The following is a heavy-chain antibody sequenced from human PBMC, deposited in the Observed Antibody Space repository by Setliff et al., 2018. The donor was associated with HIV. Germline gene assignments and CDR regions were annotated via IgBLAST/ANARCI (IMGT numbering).Heavy chain of an antibody. CDR2: IYHSGST. CDR3: ARDGLRPPWAPEYYHHFFMDV. D-gene: IGHD3-10*01. V-gene: IGHV4-4*01. Sequence: PSETLSLTCAVSGGSISSNKWWSWVRQPPGKGLEWIGEIYHSGSTKYNPSLKSRVTISVDKSKNQFSLKLTSVTAADTALYWCARDGLRPPWAPEYYHHFFMDVWAKGTTVTVSS. CDR1: GGSISSNKW. J-gene: IGHJ6*03.